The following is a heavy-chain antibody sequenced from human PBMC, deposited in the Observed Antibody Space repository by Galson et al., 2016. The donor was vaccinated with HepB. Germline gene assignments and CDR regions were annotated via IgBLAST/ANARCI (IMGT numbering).Heavy chain of an antibody. V-gene: IGHV1-69*13. CDR2: IIPSFGTA. CDR3: ARNLGTPDGDHSGGAEDDY. Sequence: SVKVSCKASRGPFSSYAFSWVRQAPGQRLEWMGGIIPSFGTAHYAQKFQGRVTITADESTTTAFMELRSLRSEDTAVYFCARNLGTPDGDHSGGAEDDYWGHGTLVSVSS. D-gene: IGHD2-15*01. CDR1: RGPFSSYA. J-gene: IGHJ4*01.